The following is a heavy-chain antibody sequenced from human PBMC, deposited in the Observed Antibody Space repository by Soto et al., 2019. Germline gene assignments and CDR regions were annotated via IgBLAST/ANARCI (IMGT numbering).Heavy chain of an antibody. J-gene: IGHJ4*02. Sequence: SETLSLTCTVSGGSISSSSYYWGWIRQPPGKGLEWIGSIYYSGSTYYNPSLKSRVTISVDTSKNQFSLKLSSVTAADTAVYYCARDLRRSGSYYNFDYWGQGTQVTVSS. CDR2: IYYSGST. CDR1: GGSISSSSYY. D-gene: IGHD3-10*01. CDR3: ARDLRRSGSYYNFDY. V-gene: IGHV4-39*07.